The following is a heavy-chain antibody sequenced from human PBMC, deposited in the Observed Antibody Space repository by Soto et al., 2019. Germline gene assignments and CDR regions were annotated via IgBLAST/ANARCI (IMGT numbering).Heavy chain of an antibody. J-gene: IGHJ3*02. CDR3: ARVSGWSHAFDI. CDR2: IYSTGTP. Sequence: SETLSLTCTVSCGSISVTPHYWGWVRQPPGMGLEWIGSIYSTGTPYYNPSLKSRVTIFVDKSKNQFSLRLSSVTAADTAVYYCARVSGWSHAFDIWGQGTMVTVSS. CDR1: CGSISVTPHY. D-gene: IGHD2-8*01. V-gene: IGHV4-39*07.